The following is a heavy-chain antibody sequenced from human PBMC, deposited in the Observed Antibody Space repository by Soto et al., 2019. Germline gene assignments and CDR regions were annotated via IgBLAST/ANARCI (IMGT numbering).Heavy chain of an antibody. J-gene: IGHJ5*02. Sequence: QVQLQESGPGLVKPSGTLSLTCAVSGGSISSSNWWSWVRQPPGKGLEWIGEIYHSGSTNYNPSLKGRVTISVDKSKTQFSLKLSSVTAAGTAVYYCARAYSSWYNWFDPWGQGTLVTVSS. CDR3: ARAYSSWYNWFDP. V-gene: IGHV4-4*02. CDR1: GGSISSSNW. D-gene: IGHD6-13*01. CDR2: IYHSGST.